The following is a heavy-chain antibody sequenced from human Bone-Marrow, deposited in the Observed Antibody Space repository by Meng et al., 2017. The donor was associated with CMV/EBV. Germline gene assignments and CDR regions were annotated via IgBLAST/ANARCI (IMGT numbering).Heavy chain of an antibody. D-gene: IGHD2-2*01. CDR3: ARGFVVVPAAMSY. Sequence: ASVKVSCKASGYTFTSYDINWVRQAPGQGLEWMGWINPNSGGTNYAQKFQGRVTMTRDTSISTAYMELSRLRSDDTAVYYCARGFVVVPAAMSYWGQGTLVTVSS. CDR2: INPNSGGT. CDR1: GYTFTSYD. V-gene: IGHV1-2*02. J-gene: IGHJ4*02.